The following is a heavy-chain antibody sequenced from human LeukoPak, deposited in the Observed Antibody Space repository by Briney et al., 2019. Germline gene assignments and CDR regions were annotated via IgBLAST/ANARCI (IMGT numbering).Heavy chain of an antibody. V-gene: IGHV1-24*01. Sequence: GASMKVSCKVSGYTLTELSMHWVRQAPGKGLEWMGGFDPEDGETIYAQKFQGRVTMTEDTSTDTAYMELSSLRSEDTAVYYCATSRFKFGELQNWFDPWGQGTLVTVSS. J-gene: IGHJ5*02. D-gene: IGHD3-10*01. CDR1: GYTLTELS. CDR3: ATSRFKFGELQNWFDP. CDR2: FDPEDGET.